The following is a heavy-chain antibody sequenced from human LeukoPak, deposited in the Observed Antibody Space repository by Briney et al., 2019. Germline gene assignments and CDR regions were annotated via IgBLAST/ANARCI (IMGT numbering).Heavy chain of an antibody. CDR1: GYTFTSYG. CDR3: ARGVGSSWYGEYYYYYYYMDV. J-gene: IGHJ6*03. D-gene: IGHD6-13*01. V-gene: IGHV1-8*01. CDR2: MNPNSGNT. Sequence: ASVKVSCKASGYTFTSYGINWVRQATGQGLEWMGWMNPNSGNTGYAQKFQGRVTMTRNTSISTAYMELSSLRSEDTAVYYCARGVGSSWYGEYYYYYYYMDVWGKGTTVTVSS.